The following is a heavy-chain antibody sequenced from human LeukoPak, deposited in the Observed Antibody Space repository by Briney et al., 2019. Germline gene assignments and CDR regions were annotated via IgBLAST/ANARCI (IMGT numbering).Heavy chain of an antibody. Sequence: GGSLRLSCAASGFTFSYYALHWVRQAPGKGLEWVAAISADGSDTYYADSVKGRFTISRDNSKNTLYLQMSSLRTEDTAVYFCARDPGVTPNPRFDYWGQGALVTVSS. J-gene: IGHJ4*02. D-gene: IGHD4-23*01. CDR1: GFTFSYYA. V-gene: IGHV3-30*04. CDR3: ARDPGVTPNPRFDY. CDR2: ISADGSDT.